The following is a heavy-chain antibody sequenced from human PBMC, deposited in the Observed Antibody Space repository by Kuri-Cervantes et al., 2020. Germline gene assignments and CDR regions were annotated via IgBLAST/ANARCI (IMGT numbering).Heavy chain of an antibody. CDR2: INSDGSST. Sequence: GGSLRLSCAASGFTFSSYWMHWVRQAPGKGLVWVSRINSDGSSTSYADSVKGRFTISRDNSKNTLYLQMNSPRAEDTAVYYCANIVVVPAAIPADYWGQGTLVTVSS. J-gene: IGHJ4*02. CDR1: GFTFSSYW. CDR3: ANIVVVPAAIPADY. D-gene: IGHD2-2*02. V-gene: IGHV3-74*01.